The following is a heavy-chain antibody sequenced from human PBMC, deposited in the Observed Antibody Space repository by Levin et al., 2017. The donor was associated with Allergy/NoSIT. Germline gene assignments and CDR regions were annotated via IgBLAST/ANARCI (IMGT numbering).Heavy chain of an antibody. V-gene: IGHV3-21*05. Sequence: GGSLRLSCAASGFTFSSYSMNWVRQAPGKGLEWVAYISSSSSNIYYADSVKGRFTISTDNARNSPYLQMNSLRAEDTAVYYCARGVWEPDAFDVWGQGTMVTVSS. CDR3: ARGVWEPDAFDV. J-gene: IGHJ3*01. D-gene: IGHD1-26*01. CDR2: ISSSSSNI. CDR1: GFTFSSYS.